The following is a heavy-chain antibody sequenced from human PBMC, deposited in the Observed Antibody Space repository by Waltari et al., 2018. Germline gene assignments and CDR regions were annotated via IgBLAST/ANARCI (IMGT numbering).Heavy chain of an antibody. CDR3: GRERGRGSYLDT. J-gene: IGHJ5*02. V-gene: IGHV4-4*01. CDR2: VQFTGRS. CDR1: GASTSSTDW. D-gene: IGHD1-26*01. Sequence: HLQESRPGLVKPSGTLSLRCTVSGASTSSTDWRSWVRQAPQKGLGWIGQVQFTGRSNCTPSFAGRVTVSIDTSNDQYAVKLTSATAADTAMYCCGRERGRGSYLDTWGPGMQVTVSP.